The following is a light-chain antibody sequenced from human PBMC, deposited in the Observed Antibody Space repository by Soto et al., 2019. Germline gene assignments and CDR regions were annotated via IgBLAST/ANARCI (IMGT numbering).Light chain of an antibody. CDR3: QTWDSSASDV. Sequence: SYELTQPPSVSVSPGQTATIPCSGDKLGDKYACWYQQKPGQSPVLVIYENNKRPSGIPERFSGSNSGNTATLTISGTQTMDEADYYCQTWDSSASDVFGTGTKDTVL. V-gene: IGLV3-1*01. CDR2: ENN. CDR1: KLGDKY. J-gene: IGLJ1*01.